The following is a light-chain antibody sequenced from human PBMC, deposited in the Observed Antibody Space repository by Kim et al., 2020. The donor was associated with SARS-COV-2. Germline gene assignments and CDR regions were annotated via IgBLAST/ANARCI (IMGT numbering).Light chain of an antibody. Sequence: IQMTQSPSSVSASVGDRVTITCRASQDISHWLAWYQQKPGKAPKLLIYAASGLQSGVPRRFSGSGSGTDFTLTISSLQPEDYATYYCQQASGFYRAFGQGTKVDIK. CDR1: QDISHW. J-gene: IGKJ1*01. V-gene: IGKV1-12*01. CDR2: AAS. CDR3: QQASGFYRA.